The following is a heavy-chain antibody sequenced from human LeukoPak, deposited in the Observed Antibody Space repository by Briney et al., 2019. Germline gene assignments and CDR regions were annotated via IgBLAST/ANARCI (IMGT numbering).Heavy chain of an antibody. CDR1: GGSFSGYY. CDR3: ARQTPEGLLLWFGEPNWFDP. V-gene: IGHV4-34*01. CDR2: INHSGST. J-gene: IGHJ5*02. Sequence: PSETLSLTCAVYGGSFSGYYWSWIRQPPGKGLEWIGEINHSGSTNYNPSLKSRVTISVDTSKNQFSLKLSSVTAADTAVYYCARQTPEGLLLWFGEPNWFDPWGQGTLVTVSS. D-gene: IGHD3-10*01.